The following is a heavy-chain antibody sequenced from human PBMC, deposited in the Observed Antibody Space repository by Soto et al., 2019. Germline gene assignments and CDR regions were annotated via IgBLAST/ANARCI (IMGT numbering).Heavy chain of an antibody. CDR1: GYRFTRYW. D-gene: IGHD5-12*01. V-gene: IGHV5-51*01. Sequence: PGASLKSSXKGSGYRFTRYWIGWVRQIPGKGLEWMGIIYPGDSDTRYSPSFQGQVTISVDKSISTAYLQWSSLKASDTAIYYCARQAYSGQRWFDPWGQGTLVTVSS. CDR2: IYPGDSDT. J-gene: IGHJ5*02. CDR3: ARQAYSGQRWFDP.